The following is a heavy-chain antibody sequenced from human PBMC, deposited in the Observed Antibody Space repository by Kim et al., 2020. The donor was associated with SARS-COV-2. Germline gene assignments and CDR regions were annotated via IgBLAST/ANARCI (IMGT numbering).Heavy chain of an antibody. J-gene: IGHJ6*02. Sequence: GGSLRLSCAASGFTFSSYDMHWVRQATGKGLEWVSAIGTAGDTYYPGSVKGRFTISRENAKNSLYLQMNSLRAGDTAVYYCARDRDYGGMDVWGQGTTVTVSS. CDR2: IGTAGDT. D-gene: IGHD3-10*01. CDR3: ARDRDYGGMDV. CDR1: GFTFSSYD. V-gene: IGHV3-13*01.